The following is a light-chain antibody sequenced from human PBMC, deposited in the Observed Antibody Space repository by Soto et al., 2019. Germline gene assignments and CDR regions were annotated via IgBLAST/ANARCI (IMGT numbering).Light chain of an antibody. J-gene: IGKJ2*01. CDR2: DAS. CDR1: QSISSW. V-gene: IGKV1-5*01. Sequence: EIQMTQSPSTLSASVGERVTITCRASQSISSWLAWYQQKPGKAPKLLIYDASSLESGVPSRFSGSGSGTEFTLTISSLQPDDFAPYYCQQYNSYSPYTFGEGTKLEIK. CDR3: QQYNSYSPYT.